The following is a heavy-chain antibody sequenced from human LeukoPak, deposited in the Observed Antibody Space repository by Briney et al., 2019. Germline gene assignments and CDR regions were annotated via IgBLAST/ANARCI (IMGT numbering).Heavy chain of an antibody. J-gene: IGHJ6*03. Sequence: SETLSLTCSVSGGSISSYYWSWIRQPPGKGLEWIGYIYYSGSTNYNPSLKSRVTISVDTSKNQFSLKLSSVTAADTAVYYCARVGQYDNYMDVWGKGTTVTVSS. CDR3: ARVGQYDNYMDV. V-gene: IGHV4-59*01. CDR1: GGSISSYY. CDR2: IYYSGST.